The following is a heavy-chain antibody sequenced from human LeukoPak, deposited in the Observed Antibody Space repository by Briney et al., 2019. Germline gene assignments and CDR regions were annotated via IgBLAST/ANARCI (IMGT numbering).Heavy chain of an antibody. J-gene: IGHJ6*03. CDR3: ARGFYGSGSYSPPYYYMDV. CDR2: ISSSSSYI. CDR1: GFTFSSYS. Sequence: PGGSLRLSCAASGFTFSSYSMNWVRQAPGKGLEWVSSISSSSSYIYYADSVKGRFTISRDNAKNSLYLQMNSLRAEDTAVYYCARGFYGSGSYSPPYYYMDVWGKGTAVTISS. D-gene: IGHD3-10*01. V-gene: IGHV3-21*01.